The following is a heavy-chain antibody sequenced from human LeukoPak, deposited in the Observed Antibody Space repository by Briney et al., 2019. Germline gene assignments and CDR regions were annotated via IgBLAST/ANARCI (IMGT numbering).Heavy chain of an antibody. V-gene: IGHV4-59*08. CDR3: AGGSGSLFDY. D-gene: IGHD3-10*01. J-gene: IGHJ4*02. CDR1: GGSISSYY. Sequence: SETLSLTCTVSGGSISSYYWSWIRQPPGKGLEWIGYISYSGSTNFNPSLKSRVTISVDTSKNQFSLKLSSVTAADTAVYYCAGGSGSLFDYWGQGTLVTVSS. CDR2: ISYSGST.